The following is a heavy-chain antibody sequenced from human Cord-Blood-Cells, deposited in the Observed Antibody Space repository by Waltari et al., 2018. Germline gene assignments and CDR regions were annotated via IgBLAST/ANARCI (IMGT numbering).Heavy chain of an antibody. D-gene: IGHD3-16*01. CDR2: IFSNDEK. CDR1: GFSLSNARMG. Sequence: QVTLKESGPVLVKPTAPLTLTCTVSGFSLSNARMGVSWIRQPPGKALEWLAHIFSNDEKSYSTSLKSRLTISKDTSKSQVVLTMTNMDPVDTATYYCARRLGDGIDAFDIWGQGTMVTVSS. V-gene: IGHV2-26*01. J-gene: IGHJ3*02. CDR3: ARRLGDGIDAFDI.